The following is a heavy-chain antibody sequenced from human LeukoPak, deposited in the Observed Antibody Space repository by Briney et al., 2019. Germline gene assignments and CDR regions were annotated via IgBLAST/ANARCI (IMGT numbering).Heavy chain of an antibody. CDR2: ISSSSSYI. Sequence: PGGSLRLSCAASGFTFSSYSMNWVRQAPGKGLEWVSSISSSSSYIYYADSVKGRFTISRDNSKNTLYLQMNSLRAEDTAVYYCAKDCLGSQRRGDAFDIWGQGTMVTVSS. D-gene: IGHD1-26*01. CDR1: GFTFSSYS. CDR3: AKDCLGSQRRGDAFDI. J-gene: IGHJ3*02. V-gene: IGHV3-21*04.